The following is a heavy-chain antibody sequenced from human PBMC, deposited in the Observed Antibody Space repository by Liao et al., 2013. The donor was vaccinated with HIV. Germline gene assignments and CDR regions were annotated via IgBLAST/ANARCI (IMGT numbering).Heavy chain of an antibody. J-gene: IGHJ4*02. CDR2: INHSGLS. Sequence: QVQLQQWGAGLLKPSETLSLTCAVYGGPFSGYYWSWIRQTPGKGLEWIGEINHSGLSNYNPSLKSRVTISVDTSKNQFSLKLISVTAADTAMYYCARRRYYDFWSGYYPYWGQGTQVTVSS. V-gene: IGHV4-34*01. CDR3: ARRRYYDFWSGYYPY. CDR1: GGPFSGYY. D-gene: IGHD3-3*01.